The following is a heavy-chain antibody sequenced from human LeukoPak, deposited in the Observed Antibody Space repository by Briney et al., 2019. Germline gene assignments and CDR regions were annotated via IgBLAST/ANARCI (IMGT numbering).Heavy chain of an antibody. J-gene: IGHJ6*03. D-gene: IGHD3-10*01. Sequence: GGSLRLSCAASGFTFSSYAMSWVRQAPGKGLEWVSGLTGSGGNTYYADSVKGRFTVSRDNSKNTLSLQMNSPRAEDAAVYYCVKFRGIQHYNYHMDVWGKGTTVTVSS. CDR3: VKFRGIQHYNYHMDV. V-gene: IGHV3-23*01. CDR2: LTGSGGNT. CDR1: GFTFSSYA.